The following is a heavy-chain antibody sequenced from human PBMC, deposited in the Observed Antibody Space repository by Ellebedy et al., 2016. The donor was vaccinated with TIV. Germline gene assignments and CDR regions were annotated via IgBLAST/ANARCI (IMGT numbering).Heavy chain of an antibody. Sequence: MPSETLSLTCTVSGGSISSYYWSWIRQPPGKGLEWIGYIYYSGSTNYNPSLKSRVTISLDTSKNQFSLELSSVTAADTAVYYCARDSPESSNNWYTWFDPWGQGTLVTVSS. V-gene: IGHV4-59*01. CDR2: IYYSGST. J-gene: IGHJ5*02. CDR1: GGSISSYY. D-gene: IGHD1-1*01. CDR3: ARDSPESSNNWYTWFDP.